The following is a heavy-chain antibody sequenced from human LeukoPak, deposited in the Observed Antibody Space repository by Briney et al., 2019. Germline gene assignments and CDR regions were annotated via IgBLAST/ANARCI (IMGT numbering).Heavy chain of an antibody. CDR2: ISSAGRTM. CDR1: GFTFSSYS. D-gene: IGHD6-13*01. CDR3: ARVAYSSSCYDY. Sequence: GGSLRLSCAASGFTFSSYSMNWVRQAPGKGLEWVSYISSAGRTMYYADSVKGRFTISRDNAKNSLYLQMNSLIAEDTAVYYWARVAYSSSCYDYWGQGILVTVSS. J-gene: IGHJ4*02. V-gene: IGHV3-48*01.